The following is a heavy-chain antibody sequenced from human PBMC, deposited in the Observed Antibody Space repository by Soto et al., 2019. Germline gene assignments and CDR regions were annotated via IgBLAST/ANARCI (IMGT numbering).Heavy chain of an antibody. CDR1: GFRFGTYG. CDR3: ARAPGFYGDFFDY. D-gene: IGHD4-17*01. V-gene: IGHV3-20*04. J-gene: IGHJ4*02. Sequence: PGGSLRLSCASSGFRFGTYGMHWVRQAPGKGLEWVSGINRDGGSTSYADSVKGRFTISRDNAKNSLYLQMNSLRVEDTALYYCARAPGFYGDFFDYWGQGTLVTVSS. CDR2: INRDGGST.